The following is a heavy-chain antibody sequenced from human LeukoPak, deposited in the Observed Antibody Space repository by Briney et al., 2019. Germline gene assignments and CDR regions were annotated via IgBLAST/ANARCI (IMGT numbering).Heavy chain of an antibody. CDR2: INPNSGGT. D-gene: IGHD3-10*01. Sequence: ASVKVSCKASGYTFTAYFMHWVRQAPGQGLEWMGRINPNSGGTNYAQKFQGRGTITRDTYITTAYMDLSRLTYDDTAVYYCARGGTEASSGDYWGQGTLVTVSS. V-gene: IGHV1-2*06. J-gene: IGHJ4*02. CDR1: GYTFTAYF. CDR3: ARGGTEASSGDY.